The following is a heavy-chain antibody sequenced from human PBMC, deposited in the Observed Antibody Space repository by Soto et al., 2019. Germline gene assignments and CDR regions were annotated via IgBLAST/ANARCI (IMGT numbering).Heavy chain of an antibody. CDR1: GFTFSSYG. J-gene: IGHJ4*02. Sequence: QVQLVESGGGVVQPGRSLRLSCAASGFTFSSYGMHWVRQAPGKGLEWVAVIWYDGSNKYYADSVMGRFTISRDNSKNTLYLQMNSLRAEDTAVYYCARGGGYSGYDYLDYWGQGTLVTVSS. CDR2: IWYDGSNK. V-gene: IGHV3-33*01. D-gene: IGHD5-12*01. CDR3: ARGGGYSGYDYLDY.